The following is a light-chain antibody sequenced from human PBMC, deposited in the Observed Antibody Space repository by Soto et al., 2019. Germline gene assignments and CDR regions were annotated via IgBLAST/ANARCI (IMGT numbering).Light chain of an antibody. V-gene: IGKV1-9*01. Sequence: IPMTQSPSSLSASVGDRVTITCRASQSISSYLNWYQPKKGKAPKIMIYAAYSLQSGVPSRLRAITSGNAFTIPIRRMQPEEGATDECQPLNSYPLTLPGGPKVDI. CDR3: QPLNSYPLT. J-gene: IGKJ4*01. CDR2: AAY. CDR1: QSISSY.